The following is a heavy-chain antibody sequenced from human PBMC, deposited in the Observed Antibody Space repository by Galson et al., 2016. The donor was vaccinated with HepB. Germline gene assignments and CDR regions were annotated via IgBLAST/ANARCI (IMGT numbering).Heavy chain of an antibody. J-gene: IGHJ3*02. D-gene: IGHD2-15*01. Sequence: SVKVSCKASGYTFSSYGISWVRQAPGQGLECMGWISANNGNTRYAQKFQGRLIMTTDTSTSMAYMDLRSLRSDDTAVYYCARDRHCSVGSCWDAHAIWGQGTLVTVSS. V-gene: IGHV1-18*01. CDR1: GYTFSSYG. CDR3: ARDRHCSVGSCWDAHAI. CDR2: ISANNGNT.